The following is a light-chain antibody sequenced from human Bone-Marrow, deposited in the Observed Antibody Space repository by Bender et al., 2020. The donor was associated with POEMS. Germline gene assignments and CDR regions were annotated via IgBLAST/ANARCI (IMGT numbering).Light chain of an antibody. CDR1: SSNIGNHG. Sequence: QSVVTQPPSLSEAPRQRVTISCSGSSSNIGNHGVNWYQQLPGEAPKLLIYYDDLLTPGVSDRFSASKSGTSASLAISELQSEDEALYYCSALDDSRRGWVLGRGTKLNVL. V-gene: IGLV1-36*01. CDR2: YDD. J-gene: IGLJ3*02. CDR3: SALDDSRRGWV.